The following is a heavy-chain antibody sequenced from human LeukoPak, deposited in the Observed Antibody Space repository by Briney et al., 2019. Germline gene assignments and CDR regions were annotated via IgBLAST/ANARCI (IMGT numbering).Heavy chain of an antibody. Sequence: SETLSLTCSVSGDSISTSSYYWGWIRQPPGKGLEWIGTIYYSGSTYYNPSLTSRVTISVDTSKNQFSLKLSSVTAADTAVYYCARVSGSGISYCYYYYMDVWGKGTTVTVSS. CDR2: IYYSGST. CDR3: ARVSGSGISYCYYYYMDV. CDR1: GDSISTSSYY. D-gene: IGHD3-10*01. J-gene: IGHJ6*03. V-gene: IGHV4-39*07.